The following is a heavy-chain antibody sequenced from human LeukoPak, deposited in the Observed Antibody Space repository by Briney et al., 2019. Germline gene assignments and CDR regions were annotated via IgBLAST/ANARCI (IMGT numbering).Heavy chain of an antibody. CDR1: GGSVSSGNLY. Sequence: SETLSLTCTVSGGSVSSGNLYWCWIRQPPGKGLEWIGYIYYSGSTNYNPSLKSRVTVSADMSKNQFSLKLNSVTAADTAVYYCARGLGPIYFDYWGQGTLVTVSS. CDR3: ARGLGPIYFDY. V-gene: IGHV4-61*01. CDR2: IYYSGST. D-gene: IGHD3-16*01. J-gene: IGHJ4*02.